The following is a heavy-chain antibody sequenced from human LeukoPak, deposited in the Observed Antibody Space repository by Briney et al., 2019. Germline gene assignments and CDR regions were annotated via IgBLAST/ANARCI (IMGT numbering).Heavy chain of an antibody. CDR3: ARRRGGSYSARAFDI. Sequence: PSETLSLTCAVYGGSFSGYYWSWIRQPPGKGLEWIGEINHSGSTNYNPSLKSQVTISVDTSKNQFSLKLSSVTAADTAVYYCARRRGGSYSARAFDIWGQGTMVTVSS. CDR1: GGSFSGYY. D-gene: IGHD1-26*01. CDR2: INHSGST. V-gene: IGHV4-34*01. J-gene: IGHJ3*02.